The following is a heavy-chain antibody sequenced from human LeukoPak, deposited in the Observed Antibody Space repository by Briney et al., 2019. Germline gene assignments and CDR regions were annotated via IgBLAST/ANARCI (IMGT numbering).Heavy chain of an antibody. Sequence: SQTLSLTCAVSGDSVSSNSAAWNWIRQSPSRGLEWLGRTYSRSKWYNDYSVSLKSRITINADTSKNQISLQLSSVTPEDTAVYYCARAYYDVLTGYTNRFDTWGQGTLVTVSS. V-gene: IGHV6-1*01. D-gene: IGHD3-9*01. CDR2: TYSRSKWYN. CDR3: ARAYYDVLTGYTNRFDT. CDR1: GDSVSSNSAA. J-gene: IGHJ5*02.